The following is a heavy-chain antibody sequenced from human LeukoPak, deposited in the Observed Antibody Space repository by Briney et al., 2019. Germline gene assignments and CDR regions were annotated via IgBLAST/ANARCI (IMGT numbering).Heavy chain of an antibody. D-gene: IGHD5-12*01. CDR1: GGSISSYY. V-gene: IGHV4-59*01. Sequence: SETLSLTCTVSGGSISSYYWSWIRQPPGKGLEWIGYIYYSGSTNYNPSLKSRVTISVDTSKNQFSLKLSSVTAADTAVYYCARWQRGYSGFDYWGQGTLVTVSS. J-gene: IGHJ4*02. CDR2: IYYSGST. CDR3: ARWQRGYSGFDY.